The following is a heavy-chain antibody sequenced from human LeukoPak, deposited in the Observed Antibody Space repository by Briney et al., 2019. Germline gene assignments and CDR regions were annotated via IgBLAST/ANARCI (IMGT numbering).Heavy chain of an antibody. CDR1: GYSISSGYY. CDR2: IYHSGST. V-gene: IGHV4-38-2*02. Sequence: SETLSLTCTVSGYSISSGYYWGWIRQPPGKGLEWIGSIYHSGSTYYNPSLKSRVTISVDTSKNQFSLKLSSVTAADTAVYYCARRVAKSHYFDYWGQGTLVTVSS. D-gene: IGHD3-3*01. J-gene: IGHJ4*02. CDR3: ARRVAKSHYFDY.